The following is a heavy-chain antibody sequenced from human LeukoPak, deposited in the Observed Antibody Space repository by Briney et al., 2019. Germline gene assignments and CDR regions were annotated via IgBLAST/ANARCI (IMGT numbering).Heavy chain of an antibody. CDR2: INPSGGST. Sequence: ASVKVSCKASGFTFINYYIHWVRQAPGQGLEWMGIINPSGGSTSYPQKFQDRVTMTRDTSTSTVYMELSSVKSDATAIYYCARGVFGELEKLMFQHWGQGTLVTVSS. CDR3: ARGVFGELEKLMFQH. CDR1: GFTFINYY. D-gene: IGHD3-10*02. J-gene: IGHJ1*01. V-gene: IGHV1-46*01.